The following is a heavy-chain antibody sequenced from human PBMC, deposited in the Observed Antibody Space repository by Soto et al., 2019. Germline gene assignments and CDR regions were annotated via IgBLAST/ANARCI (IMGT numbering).Heavy chain of an antibody. V-gene: IGHV3-21*01. CDR2: ISSTTNYI. CDR3: ARDLSFCSSARCYSFYYGMDV. J-gene: IGHJ6*02. Sequence: GGSLRLSCAASGFTFSRYSMNWVRQAPGKGLEWVSSISSTTNYIYYAESMKGRFTVSRDNANNSLFLDMNSLSAEDTAVYYCARDLSFCSSARCYSFYYGMDVWGQGTTVTVSS. D-gene: IGHD2-2*01. CDR1: GFTFSRYS.